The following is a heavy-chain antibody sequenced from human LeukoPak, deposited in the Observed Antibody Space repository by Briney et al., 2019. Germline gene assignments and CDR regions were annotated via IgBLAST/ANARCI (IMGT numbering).Heavy chain of an antibody. J-gene: IGHJ4*02. V-gene: IGHV4-59*01. CDR3: AGGQWLSHFDY. Sequence: PSETLSLTCTVSGGSISSYYWSWIRQPPGKGLEWIGYIYYSGSTNYNPSLKSRVTISVDTSKNQFSLKLSSVTAADTAVYYCAGGQWLSHFDYWGQGTLVTVSS. D-gene: IGHD6-19*01. CDR1: GGSISSYY. CDR2: IYYSGST.